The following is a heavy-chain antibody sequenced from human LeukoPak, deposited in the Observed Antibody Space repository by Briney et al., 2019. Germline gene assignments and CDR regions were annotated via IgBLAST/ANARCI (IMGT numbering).Heavy chain of an antibody. J-gene: IGHJ4*02. V-gene: IGHV4-39*07. D-gene: IGHD6-13*01. Sequence: SETLSLTCTVSGGSISSRPYYWGWVRQPPGKGLEWIGTISYSGTTYYSPSLKSRVTISLDTSKNQFSLKLSSVTAADTAVYYCARVTGYMTEDYFDYWGQGTLITVSS. CDR3: ARVTGYMTEDYFDY. CDR1: GGSISSRPYY. CDR2: ISYSGTT.